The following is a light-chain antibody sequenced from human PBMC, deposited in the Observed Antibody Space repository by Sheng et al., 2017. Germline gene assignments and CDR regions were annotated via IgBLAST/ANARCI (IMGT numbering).Light chain of an antibody. CDR3: HQYSAYPWT. CDR1: HSISAW. J-gene: IGKJ1*01. Sequence: DIQMTQSPSTLSASVGDRVTLTCRASHSISAWLAWYQQKPGKAPKLLVYHTSTLQSGVPSRFSGSGSGTEFTLTISGLQPDDFATYSCHQYSAYPWTFAQGTKVEIK. V-gene: IGKV1-5*03. CDR2: HTS.